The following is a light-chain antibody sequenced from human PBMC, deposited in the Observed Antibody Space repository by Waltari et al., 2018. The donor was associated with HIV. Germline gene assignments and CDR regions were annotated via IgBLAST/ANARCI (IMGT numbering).Light chain of an antibody. J-gene: IGLJ3*02. CDR1: SSNIERNY. V-gene: IGLV1-47*01. CDR2: KDN. Sequence: QSELTQSPSASGTHGQRITISCSGSSSNIERNYVYWDKQFPGATPKVLIYKDNERPAVVPDRVSGSKSGTSASLLISGLRSDDEADYYCAVWDESLDGCLFGGGTKLTVL. CDR3: AVWDESLDGCL.